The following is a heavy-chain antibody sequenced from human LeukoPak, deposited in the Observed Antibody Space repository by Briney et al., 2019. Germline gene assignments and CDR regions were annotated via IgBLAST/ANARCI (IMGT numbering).Heavy chain of an antibody. CDR3: AKVPDPYDFWSGFYGMDV. CDR1: GFPFSNYW. Sequence: GSLRLSCAASGFPFSNYWMHWVRPAPGKGLVWVSRVNSDGSSTGYADSVKGRFTTSRDSAKNTLYLQMNSLRAEDTAVYYCAKVPDPYDFWSGFYGMDVWGQGTTVTDSS. J-gene: IGHJ6*02. V-gene: IGHV3-74*01. D-gene: IGHD3-3*01. CDR2: VNSDGSST.